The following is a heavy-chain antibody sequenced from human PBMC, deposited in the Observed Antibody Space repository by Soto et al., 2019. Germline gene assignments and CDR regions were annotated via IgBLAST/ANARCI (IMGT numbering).Heavy chain of an antibody. D-gene: IGHD5-12*01. J-gene: IGHJ6*02. CDR3: ARGGRWLQLYYYYYGMVV. V-gene: IGHV3-33*01. CDR2: IWYDGSNK. CDR1: GFSLSTYG. Sequence: QVQLVESGGGVVQPGRSLRLSCTASGFSLSTYGMHWVRQAPGKGLEWVAGIWYDGSNKYYADSVKGRFTISRDNSKNTLYLQMNSLTAADTAVYYCARGGRWLQLYYYYYGMVVWGQGTTVTVSS.